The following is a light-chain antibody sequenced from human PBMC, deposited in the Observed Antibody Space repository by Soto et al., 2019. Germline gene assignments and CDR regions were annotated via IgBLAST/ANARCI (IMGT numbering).Light chain of an antibody. CDR2: DAS. J-gene: IGKJ4*01. CDR1: QSVNRY. CDR3: QQRNSWPPLT. V-gene: IGKV3-11*01. Sequence: EIVLTQSPATLSLSPGERASLSCRTSQSVNRYLDWYQQKPGQAPRLLIYDASNRAAGVPARFSGTGSGTDFTLTISSLEPEDFAVYYCQQRNSWPPLTFGGGTKV.